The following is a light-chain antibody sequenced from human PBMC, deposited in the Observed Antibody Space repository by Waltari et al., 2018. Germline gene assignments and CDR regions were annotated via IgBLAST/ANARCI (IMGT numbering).Light chain of an antibody. CDR2: DVR. CDR1: SSDVGGYKY. CDR3: CSYAGSRWV. V-gene: IGLV2-11*01. Sequence: QSALTQPASVSGSPRQSVTISCPGTSSDVGGYKYVSWYQQHPGKAPKLMIFDVRTRPSGVPDRFSGSKSGSTASLTISGLQAEDEADYYCCSYAGSRWVFGGGTKLTVL. J-gene: IGLJ3*02.